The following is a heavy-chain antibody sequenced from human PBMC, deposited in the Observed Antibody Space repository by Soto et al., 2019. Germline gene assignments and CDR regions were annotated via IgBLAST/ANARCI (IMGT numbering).Heavy chain of an antibody. V-gene: IGHV3-72*01. Sequence: EVQLVESGGGLVQPGGSLRLTCAGSVFTLSDHYIDWVRQAPGKGLEWVGRSRDKAQGYSTEYAASVKGRFTTSRDDSKNSVHLQMNSLKTEDTAVYYCARTTYFSDSSGYTRCFDCWGQGTQVTVSS. CDR1: VFTLSDHY. J-gene: IGHJ4*02. CDR3: ARTTYFSDSSGYTRCFDC. D-gene: IGHD3-22*01. CDR2: SRDKAQGYST.